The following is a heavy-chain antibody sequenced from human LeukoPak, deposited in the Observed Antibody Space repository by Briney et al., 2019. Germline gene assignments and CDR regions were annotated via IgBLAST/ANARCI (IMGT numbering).Heavy chain of an antibody. CDR3: ARVTAYDGSGYYKYYFDY. CDR1: GGSISSSSYY. CDR2: IYYSGST. V-gene: IGHV4-39*01. J-gene: IGHJ4*02. Sequence: PSETLSLTCTVSGGSISSSSYYWGWIRQPPGKGLEWIGSIYYSGSTYYNPSLKSRVTISVDTSKNQFSLKLSSVTAADTDVYYCARVTAYDGSGYYKYYFDYWGQGTLVTVSS. D-gene: IGHD3-22*01.